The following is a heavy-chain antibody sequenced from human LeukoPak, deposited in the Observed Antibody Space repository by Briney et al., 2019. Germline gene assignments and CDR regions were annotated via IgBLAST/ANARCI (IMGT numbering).Heavy chain of an antibody. CDR2: IRSTANGYAT. V-gene: IGHV3-73*01. Sequence: GGSLRPSCAASGFTFSGSALHWVRQASGKGLEWVGRIRSTANGYATAYAASVKGRFTISRDDSKNTAYLQMDSLKTEDTAVYYCTGNYYGPGSYADFDYWGQGTLVTVSS. D-gene: IGHD3-10*01. CDR1: GFTFSGSA. J-gene: IGHJ4*02. CDR3: TGNYYGPGSYADFDY.